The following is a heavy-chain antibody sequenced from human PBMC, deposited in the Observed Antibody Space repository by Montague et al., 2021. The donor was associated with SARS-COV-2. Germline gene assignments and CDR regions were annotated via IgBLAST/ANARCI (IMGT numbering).Heavy chain of an antibody. Sequence: SLRLSCAASGFTFSRYWMHWVRQVPGKGLLWVSRINIDGSRTTYADSVKGRFTISRDNAKSTLFLQMNGLRADDTAVYYCTRSGDGVYYGMDVWGRGPRSPSLQ. CDR2: INIDGSRT. D-gene: IGHD2-21*02. CDR3: TRSGDGVYYGMDV. J-gene: IGHJ6*01. V-gene: IGHV3-74*03. CDR1: GFTFSRYW.